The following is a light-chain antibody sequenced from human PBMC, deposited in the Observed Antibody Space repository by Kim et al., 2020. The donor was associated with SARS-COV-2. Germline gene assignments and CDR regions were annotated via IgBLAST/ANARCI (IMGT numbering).Light chain of an antibody. CDR3: QQRGNWPT. V-gene: IGKV3-11*01. CDR1: QSVRTY. Sequence: EIVLTQSPATLSLSPGERATLSCRASQSVRTYLAWYQQKPGQAPRLLIYDASNRATGIPARFSGSGSGTYFTLTISSLEPEDFAVYYCQQRGNWPTFGQGTRLEIK. J-gene: IGKJ5*01. CDR2: DAS.